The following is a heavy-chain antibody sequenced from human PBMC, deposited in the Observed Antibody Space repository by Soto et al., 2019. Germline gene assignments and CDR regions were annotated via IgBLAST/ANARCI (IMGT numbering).Heavy chain of an antibody. J-gene: IGHJ4*02. D-gene: IGHD3-10*01. CDR2: IYYSGST. V-gene: IGHV4-59*01. Sequence: SETLSLTCTVSCGSISSYYWSWIRQPPGKGLEWIGYIYYSGSTNYDPSLKSRVTISVDTSKNQFSLKLSSVTAADTAVYYCARGIRDYYGSGSPGPFDYWGQGTLVTVSS. CDR1: CGSISSYY. CDR3: ARGIRDYYGSGSPGPFDY.